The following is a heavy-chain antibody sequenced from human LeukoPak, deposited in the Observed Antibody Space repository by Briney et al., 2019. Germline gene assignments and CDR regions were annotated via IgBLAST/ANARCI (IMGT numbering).Heavy chain of an antibody. CDR2: ISSSSSYI. Sequence: GGSLRLSCAASGFTFSSYAMSWVRQAPGKGLEWVSSISSSSSYIYYADSVKGRFTISRDNAKNSLYLQMNSLRAEDTAVYYCARDTTNYYDSSAGGYWGQGTLVTVSS. J-gene: IGHJ4*02. CDR3: ARDTTNYYDSSAGGY. V-gene: IGHV3-21*01. CDR1: GFTFSSYA. D-gene: IGHD3-22*01.